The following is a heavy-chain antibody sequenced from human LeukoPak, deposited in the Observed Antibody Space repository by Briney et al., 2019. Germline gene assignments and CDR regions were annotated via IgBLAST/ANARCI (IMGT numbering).Heavy chain of an antibody. CDR2: ISSGGSTI. D-gene: IGHD1-20*01. Sequence: QAGGSLRLSCAASGFTFSSFEMKWVRQAPGKGLEWVSYISSGGSTIYYADSVKGRFTISRDNAKNSLYLQMNSLRPEDTALYYCAKDISGTLEYYFDKWGQGTQVTVSS. CDR1: GFTFSSFE. J-gene: IGHJ4*02. V-gene: IGHV3-48*03. CDR3: AKDISGTLEYYFDK.